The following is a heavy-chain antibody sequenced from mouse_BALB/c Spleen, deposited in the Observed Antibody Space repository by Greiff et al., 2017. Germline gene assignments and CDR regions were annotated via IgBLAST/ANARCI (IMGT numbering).Heavy chain of an antibody. CDR3: ARGDGYAMDY. J-gene: IGHJ4*01. Sequence: QVHVKQSGPGLVQPSQSLSITCTVSGFSLTSYGVHWVRQSPGKGLEWLGVIWSGGSTDYNAAFISRLSISKDNSKSQVFFKMNSLQANDTAIYYCARGDGYAMDYWGQGTSVTVSS. D-gene: IGHD2-3*01. CDR1: GFSLTSYG. V-gene: IGHV2-2*02. CDR2: IWSGGST.